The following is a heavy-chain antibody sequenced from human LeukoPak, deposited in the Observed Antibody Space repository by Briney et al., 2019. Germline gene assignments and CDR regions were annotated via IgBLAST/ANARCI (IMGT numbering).Heavy chain of an antibody. CDR2: IYTSGST. CDR1: GGSISSGSYY. Sequence: SETLSLTCTVSGGSISSGSYYWSWIRRPAGKGLEWIGRIYTSGSTNYNPSLKSRVTISVDTSKNQFSLKLSSVTAADTAVYYCARSRMVRGVIEFDPWGQGTLVTVSS. CDR3: ARSRMVRGVIEFDP. D-gene: IGHD3-10*01. V-gene: IGHV4-61*02. J-gene: IGHJ5*02.